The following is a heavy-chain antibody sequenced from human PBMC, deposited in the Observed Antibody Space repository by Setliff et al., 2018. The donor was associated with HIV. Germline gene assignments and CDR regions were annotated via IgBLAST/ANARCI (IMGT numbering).Heavy chain of an antibody. J-gene: IGHJ6*03. CDR2: INHSGST. CDR1: GGSFSGYY. Sequence: SETLSLTCAVYGGSFSGYYWSWIRQPPGKGLEWIGEINHSGSTNYNPSLKSRVTISVDMSKNQFSLKLSSVTAADTAVYYCARGLPYYYGLGRRSYYYMDVWGKGTTVTVSS. D-gene: IGHD3-10*01. CDR3: ARGLPYYYGLGRRSYYYMDV. V-gene: IGHV4-34*01.